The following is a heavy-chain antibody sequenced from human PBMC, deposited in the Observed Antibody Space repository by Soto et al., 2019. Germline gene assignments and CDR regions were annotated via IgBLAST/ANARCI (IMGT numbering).Heavy chain of an antibody. V-gene: IGHV1-2*02. CDR1: GCTFTAYF. Sequence: QVHLVQSGAEVEKPGASVKVSCNTSGCTFTAYFMHWVRQAPGQGLEWMGWINPNHGGTDYAQKFQGRVTMTRDTSTTTFYMELSSLRSDDTAVYFCARARFSERLGYFDMWGKGTKVTVSS. CDR2: INPNHGGT. D-gene: IGHD1-26*01. CDR3: ARARFSERLGYFDM. J-gene: IGHJ3*02.